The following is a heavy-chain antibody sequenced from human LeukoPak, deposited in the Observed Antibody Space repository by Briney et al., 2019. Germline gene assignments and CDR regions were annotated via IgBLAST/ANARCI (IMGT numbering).Heavy chain of an antibody. CDR3: ARDTYYYDSSGQTRAVDY. Sequence: SETLSLTCAVYGGSFSGYYWSWIRQPPGKGLEWIGEINYSGSTNYNPSLKSRVTISVDTSKNQFSLKLSSVTAADTAVYYCARDTYYYDSSGQTRAVDYWGQGTLVTVSS. J-gene: IGHJ4*02. V-gene: IGHV4-34*01. D-gene: IGHD3-22*01. CDR1: GGSFSGYY. CDR2: INYSGST.